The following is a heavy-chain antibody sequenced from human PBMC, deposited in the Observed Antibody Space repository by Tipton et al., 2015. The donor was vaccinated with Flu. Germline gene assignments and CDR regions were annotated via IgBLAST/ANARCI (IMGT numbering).Heavy chain of an antibody. Sequence: SLRLSCAASGFTFDDYAMHWVRQAPGKGLEWVSLITWDGGSTYYADSVKGRFTISRDNNKNSLYLQMNNLRVEDTALYYCTKAMGDYYGSGSLLHYWGQGTLVTVSS. CDR2: ITWDGGST. CDR1: GFTFDDYA. V-gene: IGHV3-43D*04. D-gene: IGHD3-10*01. J-gene: IGHJ4*02. CDR3: TKAMGDYYGSGSLLHY.